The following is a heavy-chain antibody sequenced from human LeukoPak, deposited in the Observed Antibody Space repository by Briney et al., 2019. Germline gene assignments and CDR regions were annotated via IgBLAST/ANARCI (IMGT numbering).Heavy chain of an antibody. Sequence: SETLSLTCTVSGGSISSYYWSWIRQPTGKGLEWIGYIYYSGSTNYNPSLKSRVTISVDTFKNQFSLKLSSVTAADTAVYYCARESYYYDSSGYRPYYYYGMDVWGQGTTVTVSS. CDR3: ARESYYYDSSGYRPYYYYGMDV. CDR2: IYYSGST. V-gene: IGHV4-59*01. J-gene: IGHJ6*02. CDR1: GGSISSYY. D-gene: IGHD3-22*01.